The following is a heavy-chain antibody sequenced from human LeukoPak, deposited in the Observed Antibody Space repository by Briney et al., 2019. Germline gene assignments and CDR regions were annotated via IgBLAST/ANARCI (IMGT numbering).Heavy chain of an antibody. J-gene: IGHJ2*01. D-gene: IGHD3-3*01. CDR2: IYYSGYT. CDR1: GGSIRYSSYY. CDR3: ARQDDFWSGSSALDP. Sequence: SSETLSLTCTVSGGSIRYSSYYWGWIRQPPGQGLEWIGNIYYSGYTYYNPSLKSRVTISVDTSKNQFSLKLNSVTAADTAVYYCARQDDFWSGSSALDPWGRGTLVTVSS. V-gene: IGHV4-39*01.